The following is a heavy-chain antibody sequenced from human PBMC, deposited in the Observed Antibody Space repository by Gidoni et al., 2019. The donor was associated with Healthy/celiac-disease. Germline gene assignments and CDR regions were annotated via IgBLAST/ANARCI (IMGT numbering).Heavy chain of an antibody. Sequence: QVQLVQSGAEVKKPGSSVKVSCKASGGTFSSYAISWVRLAPGQGLEWMGGIIPIFGTTNYAQKFQGRVTITADESTSTAYMVLSSLRSEDTAVYYCARDLERLGEIDAFDIWGQGTMVTVSS. V-gene: IGHV1-69*01. J-gene: IGHJ3*02. D-gene: IGHD3-10*01. CDR1: GGTFSSYA. CDR3: ARDLERLGEIDAFDI. CDR2: IIPIFGTT.